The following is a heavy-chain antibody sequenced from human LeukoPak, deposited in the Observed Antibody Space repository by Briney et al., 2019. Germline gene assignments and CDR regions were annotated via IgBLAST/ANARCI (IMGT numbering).Heavy chain of an antibody. Sequence: PGGSLRLSCVASGFTFSDYYMDWVRQASGRGLEWVGLIRSKPSSYTTVYAASVKGRFTISRDDSKNTAYLQMNSLEAEDTAVYYCIRQECSGGSCSYVDYWGQGTLVTVSS. D-gene: IGHD2-15*01. J-gene: IGHJ4*02. CDR3: IRQECSGGSCSYVDY. V-gene: IGHV3-73*01. CDR2: IRSKPSSYTT. CDR1: GFTFSDYY.